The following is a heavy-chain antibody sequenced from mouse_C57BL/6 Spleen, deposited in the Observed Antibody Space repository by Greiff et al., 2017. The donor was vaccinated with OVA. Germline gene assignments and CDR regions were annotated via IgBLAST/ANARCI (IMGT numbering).Heavy chain of an antibody. J-gene: IGHJ2*01. D-gene: IGHD1-1*01. V-gene: IGHV5-4*01. CDR3: ARRVLRGYFDY. CDR2: ISDGGSYT. Sequence: QLVESGGGLVKPGGSLKLSCAASGFTFSSYAMSWVRQTPEKRLEWVATISDGGSYTSYPDNVKGRFTISRDNAKNNLYLQRSHLKYENTAMYYCARRVLRGYFDYWGQGTTLTVSS. CDR1: GFTFSSYA.